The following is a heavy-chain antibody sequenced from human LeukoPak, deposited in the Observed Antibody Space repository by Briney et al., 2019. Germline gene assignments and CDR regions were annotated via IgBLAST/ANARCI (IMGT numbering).Heavy chain of an antibody. J-gene: IGHJ4*02. D-gene: IGHD1-26*01. CDR1: GFTLSTNA. CDR3: AKDVGKWESLHFFDY. CDR2: ISGSGVST. V-gene: IGHV3-23*01. Sequence: GGSLRLSCLTSGFTLSTNAMSWVRQAPGKGLEWISGISGSGVSTYYADSVKGRFTISRDDSRNTLYLQMNSLRGDDTAVYYCAKDVGKWESLHFFDYWGQGTLVTVSS.